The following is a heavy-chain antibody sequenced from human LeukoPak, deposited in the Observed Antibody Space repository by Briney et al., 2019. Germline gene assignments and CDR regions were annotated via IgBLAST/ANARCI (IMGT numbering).Heavy chain of an antibody. CDR2: ISYDGSNK. V-gene: IGHV3-30*14. D-gene: IGHD6-19*01. CDR1: GFAFSSFA. CDR3: ARLGSIAVAGFDY. J-gene: IGHJ4*02. Sequence: PGGSLRLSCAASGFAFSSFAMSWVRQAPGKGLEWVAVISYDGSNKYYADSVKGRFTISRDNSKNTLYLQMNSLRAEDTAVYYCARLGSIAVAGFDYWGQGTLVTVSS.